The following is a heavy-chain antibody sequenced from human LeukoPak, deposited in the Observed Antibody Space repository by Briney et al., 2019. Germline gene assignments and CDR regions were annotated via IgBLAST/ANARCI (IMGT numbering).Heavy chain of an antibody. CDR1: GGSISSGGYY. CDR3: ARDNRSGWFGEYYFDY. CDR2: IYYSGST. Sequence: SETLSLTCTVSGGSISSGGYYWSWIRQHPGKGLEWIGYIYYSGSTYYNPSLKSRVTISVDTSKNQFSLKLSSVTAADTAVYYCARDNRSGWFGEYYFDYWGQGTLVTVSS. D-gene: IGHD3-10*01. J-gene: IGHJ4*02. V-gene: IGHV4-31*03.